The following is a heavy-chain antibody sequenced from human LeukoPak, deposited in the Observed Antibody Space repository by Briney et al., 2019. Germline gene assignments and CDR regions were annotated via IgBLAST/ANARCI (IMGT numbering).Heavy chain of an antibody. Sequence: SETLSLTCTVSGGSISSYYWSWIRQPPGKGLEWVGCIYYSGSTNYNPSLKSRVTTSIDTSKNQFSLKLSSVTAADTAVYYCARRDYSSGFYFFDYWGQGTLVTVSS. J-gene: IGHJ4*02. CDR3: ARRDYSSGFYFFDY. CDR2: IYYSGST. V-gene: IGHV4-59*12. CDR1: GGSISSYY. D-gene: IGHD3-22*01.